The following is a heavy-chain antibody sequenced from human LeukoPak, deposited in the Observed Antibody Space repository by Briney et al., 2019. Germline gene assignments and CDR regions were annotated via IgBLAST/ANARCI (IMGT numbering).Heavy chain of an antibody. CDR2: ISGSGGST. V-gene: IGHV3-23*01. CDR1: GFTFSSYS. D-gene: IGHD6-19*01. J-gene: IGHJ4*02. CDR3: AKDFYSSGKSIDY. Sequence: GGSLRLSCAASGFTFSSYSMNWVRRAPGKGPEWVSLISGSGGSTYYADSVKGRFTISRDNSKNTLYLQMNSLRGEDTAVYYCAKDFYSSGKSIDYWGQGTLVTVSS.